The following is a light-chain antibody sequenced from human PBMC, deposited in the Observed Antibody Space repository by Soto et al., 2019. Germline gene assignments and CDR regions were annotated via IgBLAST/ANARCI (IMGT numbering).Light chain of an antibody. Sequence: DIQLTQSPSFLSPSIGESVTITCRASQSISSYLNWYQQKPGKAPKLLINAASSLQSGVPSRFSGSGSGTDFTLTISSLLPEDFATYYCQQSYSAPLTFGGGTKVDIK. J-gene: IGKJ4*01. CDR1: QSISSY. V-gene: IGKV1-39*01. CDR3: QQSYSAPLT. CDR2: AAS.